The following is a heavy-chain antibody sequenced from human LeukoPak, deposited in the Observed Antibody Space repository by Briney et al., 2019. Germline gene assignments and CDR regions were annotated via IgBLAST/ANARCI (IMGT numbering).Heavy chain of an antibody. V-gene: IGHV3-23*01. CDR2: ISGSGGGT. CDR1: GFTFNNYA. J-gene: IGHJ4*02. CDR3: AKDRVLRYFDWLLPDFDY. Sequence: PGGSLRLSCVASGFTFNNYAMSWVRQAPGKGLEWVAGISGSGGGTYYADSAKGRLTISRDNSKNTLYLQMNSLRAEDTAVYYCAKDRVLRYFDWLLPDFDYWGQGTRVTVSS. D-gene: IGHD3-9*01.